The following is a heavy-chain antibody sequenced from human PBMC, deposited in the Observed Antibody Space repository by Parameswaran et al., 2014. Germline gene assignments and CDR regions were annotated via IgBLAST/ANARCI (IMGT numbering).Heavy chain of an antibody. CDR3: VRGEEMLRNYYYHYYMDG. V-gene: IGHV3-30*03. Sequence: WIRQPPGKGLEWVAFISNNGVNKYYADSVKGRFTVSRDNSKNTLYLQVNSLRPEDTAIYYCVRGEEMLRNYYYHYYMDGWGRGTMVTVSS. CDR2: ISNNGVNK. D-gene: IGHD5-12*01. J-gene: IGHJ6*03.